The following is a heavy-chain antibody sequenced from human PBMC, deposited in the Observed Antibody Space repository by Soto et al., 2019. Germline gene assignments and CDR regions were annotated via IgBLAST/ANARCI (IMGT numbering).Heavy chain of an antibody. CDR3: PRVLSGRSIYYCGMGV. V-gene: IGHV1-69*05. J-gene: IGHJ6*02. D-gene: IGHD1-26*01. Sequence: QVQLVQSGAEVKKPGSSVKVSCKASGGTFRSYVISWVRQAPGQGLEWMGGTIPILGTGNYEQKFQGRVTVTTDESTSRAYREGRRVGSQDTTGCYCPRVLSGRSIYYCGMGVLGQGTTVTVSS. CDR2: TIPILGTG. CDR1: GGTFRSYV.